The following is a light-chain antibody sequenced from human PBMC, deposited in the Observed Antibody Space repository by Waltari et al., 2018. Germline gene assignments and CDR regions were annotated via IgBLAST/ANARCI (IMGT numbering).Light chain of an antibody. CDR3: QQYYSTFPIT. CDR1: QSLLYNSNNKNY. V-gene: IGKV4-1*01. Sequence: DIVMTQSPDSLAVSLGERATINCKSSQSLLYNSNNKNYLAWYQKKLGQPRKLLIYGASTREYGVPDRFSGSGSGTDFTLTISSLQAEDVAVYYCQQYYSTFPITFGQGTRLEIK. J-gene: IGKJ5*01. CDR2: GAS.